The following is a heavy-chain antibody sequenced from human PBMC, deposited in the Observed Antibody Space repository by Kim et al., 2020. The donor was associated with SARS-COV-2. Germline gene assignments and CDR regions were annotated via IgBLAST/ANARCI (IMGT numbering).Heavy chain of an antibody. Sequence: GGSLRLSCTASGFTFSPFAMHWVRQAPGKGLEWVAVIRSDESKRYYAESVKDRFTISRDNSKNTLYLQMNSLRAEDTAIYYCARNFGSTAMIGDVWGLGTVVPVSS. J-gene: IGHJ3*01. D-gene: IGHD3-10*01. CDR2: IRSDESKR. V-gene: IGHV3-33*01. CDR3: ARNFGSTAMIGDV. CDR1: GFTFSPFA.